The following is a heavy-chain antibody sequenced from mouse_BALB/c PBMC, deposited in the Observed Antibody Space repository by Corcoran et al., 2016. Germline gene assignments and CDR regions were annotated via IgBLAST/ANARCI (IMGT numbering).Heavy chain of an antibody. CDR2: INTYTGEP. D-gene: IGHD2-3*01. J-gene: IGHJ4*01. Sequence: QIQLVQSGPELKKPGETVKISCKASGYTFTNYGMNWVKQAPGKGLKWMGWINTYTGEPTYADDFKGRFAFSLETSASTAYLQINNLKNEDMATYFCARGGYYPYAMDYWGQGTSVTVSS. CDR1: GYTFTNYG. CDR3: ARGGYYPYAMDY. V-gene: IGHV9-1*02.